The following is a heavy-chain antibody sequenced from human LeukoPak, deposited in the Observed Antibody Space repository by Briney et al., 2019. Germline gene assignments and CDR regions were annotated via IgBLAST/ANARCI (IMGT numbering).Heavy chain of an antibody. J-gene: IGHJ3*02. D-gene: IGHD2-2*01. V-gene: IGHV1-8*01. CDR1: GYTFTSYD. CDR2: MNPNSGNT. Sequence: ASVKVSCKASGYTFTSYDINRVRQATGQGLEWMGWMNPNSGNTGYAQKFQGRVTMTRNTSISTAYMELSSLRSEDTAVYYCARWGDIVVVPAAYGAAFDIWGQGTMVTVSS. CDR3: ARWGDIVVVPAAYGAAFDI.